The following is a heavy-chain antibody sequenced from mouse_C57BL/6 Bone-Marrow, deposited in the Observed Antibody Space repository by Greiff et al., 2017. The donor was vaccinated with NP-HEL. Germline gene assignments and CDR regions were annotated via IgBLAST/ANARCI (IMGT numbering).Heavy chain of an antibody. Sequence: EVKLVESGGGLVQPGGSLKLSCAASGFTFSDYYMYWVRQTPEKRLEWVAYISNGGGSTYYPDTVKGRFTISRDNAKNTLYLQMSRLKSEDTAMYYCARHGFSTTVVDPSYWYFDVWGTGTTVTVSS. V-gene: IGHV5-12*01. CDR3: ARHGFSTTVVDPSYWYFDV. CDR2: ISNGGGST. D-gene: IGHD1-1*01. J-gene: IGHJ1*03. CDR1: GFTFSDYY.